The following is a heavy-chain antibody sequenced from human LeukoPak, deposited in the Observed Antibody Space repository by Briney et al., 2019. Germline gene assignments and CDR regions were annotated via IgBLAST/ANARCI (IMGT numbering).Heavy chain of an antibody. CDR2: IYTSGST. J-gene: IGHJ6*03. V-gene: IGHV4-4*07. D-gene: IGHD3-3*01. CDR1: GGSISSYY. CDR3: ARVFDSPEWPYYYYYMDV. Sequence: PSETLSLTCTVSGGSISSYYWSWIPQPAGKGLEWIGRIYTSGSTNYNPSLKSRVTMSVDTSKNQFSLKLSSVTAADTAVYYCARVFDSPEWPYYYYYMDVWGKGTTVTVSS.